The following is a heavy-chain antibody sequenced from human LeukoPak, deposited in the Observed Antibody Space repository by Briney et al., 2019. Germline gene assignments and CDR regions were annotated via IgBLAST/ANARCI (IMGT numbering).Heavy chain of an antibody. CDR1: GYTFTSYY. D-gene: IGHD3-22*01. Sequence: ASVEVSCKASGYTFTSYYMHWVRQAPGQGLEWMGIINPSGGSTSYAQKFQGRVTMTRGMSTSTVYMELSSLRSEDTAVYYCARVNYYDSSGYWSNDYWGQGTLVTVSS. CDR3: ARVNYYDSSGYWSNDY. V-gene: IGHV1-46*01. J-gene: IGHJ4*02. CDR2: INPSGGST.